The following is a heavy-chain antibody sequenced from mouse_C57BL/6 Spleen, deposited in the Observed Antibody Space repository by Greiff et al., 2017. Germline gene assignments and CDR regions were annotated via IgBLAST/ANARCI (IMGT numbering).Heavy chain of an antibody. CDR1: GYTFTDYN. V-gene: IGHV1-22*01. J-gene: IGHJ2*01. D-gene: IGHD1-1*01. CDR2: INPNNGGT. CDR3: ARDRYYYGSSYFDY. Sequence: VHVKQSGPELVKPGASVKMSCKASGYTFTDYNMHWVKQSHGKSLEWIGYINPNNGGTSYNQKFKGKATLTVNKSSSTAYMELRSLTSEDSAVYYCARDRYYYGSSYFDYWGQGTTRTVSS.